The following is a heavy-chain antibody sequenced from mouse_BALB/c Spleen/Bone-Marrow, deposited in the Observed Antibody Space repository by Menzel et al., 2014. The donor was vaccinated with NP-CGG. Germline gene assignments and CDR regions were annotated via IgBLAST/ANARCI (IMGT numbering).Heavy chain of an antibody. V-gene: IGHV14-3*02. CDR3: AYGSSYDYFDY. Sequence: VQLKQSGAELVKPGASVKLSCTASGFNIKDTHMHWVKQRPEQGLEWIGRIDPANGNTKYDPKFQGKATITADTSSNTAYLQLSSLTSEDTAVYYCAYGSSYDYFDYWGQGTTLTVSS. CDR2: IDPANGNT. CDR1: GFNIKDTH. D-gene: IGHD1-1*01. J-gene: IGHJ2*01.